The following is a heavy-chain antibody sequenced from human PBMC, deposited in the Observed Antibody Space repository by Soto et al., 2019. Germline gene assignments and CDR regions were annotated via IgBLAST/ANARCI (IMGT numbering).Heavy chain of an antibody. Sequence: GGSLRLSCAASGFTFDDYAMHWVRQAPGKGLEWVSGISWNSGSIGYADSVKGRFTISRDNAKNSLNLQMNRLRAEDTALYYCAKATYYDFWSGYSPQYYYYYMDVWGKGTTVTVSS. D-gene: IGHD3-3*01. CDR3: AKATYYDFWSGYSPQYYYYYMDV. V-gene: IGHV3-9*01. J-gene: IGHJ6*03. CDR1: GFTFDDYA. CDR2: ISWNSGSI.